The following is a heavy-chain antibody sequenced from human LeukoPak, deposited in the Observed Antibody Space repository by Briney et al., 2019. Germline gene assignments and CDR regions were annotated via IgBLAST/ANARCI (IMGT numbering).Heavy chain of an antibody. CDR1: GGTFSSYA. CDR2: IIPLLGIA. Sequence: GASLRVSCKASGGTFSSYAISWVRQTPRHRLEWMGRIIPLLGIANYAQKVQGRVTITEDKSRRTAYMALSSLRSEDTAVYYCASDRGVVDQLLWERECPQDGDYYYYGMDVWGEGTTVTVSS. CDR3: ASDRGVVDQLLWERECPQDGDYYYYGMDV. D-gene: IGHD2-2*01. J-gene: IGHJ6*01. V-gene: IGHV1-69*04.